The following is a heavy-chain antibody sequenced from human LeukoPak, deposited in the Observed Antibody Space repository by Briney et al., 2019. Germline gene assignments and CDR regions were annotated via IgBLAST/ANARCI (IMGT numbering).Heavy chain of an antibody. V-gene: IGHV7-4-1*02. CDR1: GYTFSRYA. CDR2: INTNTGHP. J-gene: IGHJ4*02. D-gene: IGHD3-10*01. Sequence: GASVKVSCKVSGYTFSRYAMNWVRQAPGQGLEWMGWINTNTGHPTYAQGFTGRFVFSLDTSVSTAYLQISSLKAEDTAVYYCARDGSAGDFWGQGTLVTVSS. CDR3: ARDGSAGDF.